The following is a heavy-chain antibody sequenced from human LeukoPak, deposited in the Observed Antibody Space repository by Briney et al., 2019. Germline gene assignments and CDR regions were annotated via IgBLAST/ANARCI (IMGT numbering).Heavy chain of an antibody. CDR3: ARDGALVRGAITQYNWFDP. J-gene: IGHJ5*02. CDR2: ISYDGGNE. D-gene: IGHD3-10*01. Sequence: GGSPRLSCAASGFTFSSYAMHWVRQAPGKGLEWVAVISYDGGNEYYADSVKGRFTISRDNSKNTLYLQMNSLRAEDTAVYNCARDGALVRGAITQYNWFDPWGQGTLVTVSS. V-gene: IGHV3-30-3*01. CDR1: GFTFSSYA.